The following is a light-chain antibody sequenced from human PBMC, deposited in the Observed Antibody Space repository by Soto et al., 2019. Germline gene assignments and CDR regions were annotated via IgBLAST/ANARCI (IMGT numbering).Light chain of an antibody. CDR2: RNN. V-gene: IGLV1-47*01. CDR1: SSNIGSNY. CDR3: AAWDDSLSGRV. J-gene: IGLJ3*02. Sequence: QSVLTQPPSASGTPGQRVTISCSGSSSNIGSNYVYWYQQLPGTAPKLLIYRNNQRPSGVPDRFSGSKSGTSASLAISGLRPEDEADYYCAAWDDSLSGRVFGGGTRATVL.